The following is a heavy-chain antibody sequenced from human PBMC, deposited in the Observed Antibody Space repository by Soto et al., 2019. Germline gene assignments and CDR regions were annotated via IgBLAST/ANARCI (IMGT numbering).Heavy chain of an antibody. D-gene: IGHD3-16*01. CDR2: INPNSGGT. J-gene: IGHJ3*02. CDR3: ARVMRLGEPSFNRRARNDAFDI. Sequence: ASVKVSCKASGYTFTGYYMHWVRQAPGQGLEWMGWINPNSGGTNYAQKFQGWVTMTRDTSISTAYMELSRLRSDDTAVYYCARVMRLGEPSFNRRARNDAFDIWGQGTMVTVSS. CDR1: GYTFTGYY. V-gene: IGHV1-2*04.